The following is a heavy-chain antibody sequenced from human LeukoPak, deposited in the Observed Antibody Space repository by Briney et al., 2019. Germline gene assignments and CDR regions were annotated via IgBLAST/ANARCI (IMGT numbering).Heavy chain of an antibody. CDR1: GGSISSRSYY. Sequence: PSETLSLTCTVSGGSISSRSYYWGWIRQPPGKGLEWIGSIYYSGSTYYNPSLKSRVTISVDTSKNQFSLKLSSVTAADTAVYYCARDGPLGWFDPWGQGTLVTVSS. CDR3: ARDGPLGWFDP. J-gene: IGHJ5*02. V-gene: IGHV4-39*07. CDR2: IYYSGST.